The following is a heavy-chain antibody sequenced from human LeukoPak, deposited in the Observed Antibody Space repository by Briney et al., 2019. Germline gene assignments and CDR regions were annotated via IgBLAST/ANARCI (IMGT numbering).Heavy chain of an antibody. Sequence: GGSLRLSCAASGFTFSSYAMSWVRQAPGKGLEWVSAISGSGGSTYYADSVKGRFTISRDNAKNSLYLQMNSLRAEDTAVYYCARVGGFGYYFDYWGQGTLVTVSS. CDR3: ARVGGFGYYFDY. V-gene: IGHV3-23*01. CDR2: ISGSGGST. D-gene: IGHD3-16*01. CDR1: GFTFSSYA. J-gene: IGHJ4*02.